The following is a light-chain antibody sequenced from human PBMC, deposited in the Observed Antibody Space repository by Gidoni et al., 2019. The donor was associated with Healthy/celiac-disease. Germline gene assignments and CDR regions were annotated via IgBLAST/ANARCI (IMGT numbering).Light chain of an antibody. CDR2: GAC. CDR1: QSVSSSY. J-gene: IGKJ2*01. CDR3: QQYGSSPYT. Sequence: DIVLTQSPGTLSLSPGERATLSCRASQSVSSSYLAWYQQKPGQAPRLLIYGACSRATGIPDRFSGSGSGTDFTLTISRLEPEYFAVYYCQQYGSSPYTFGQGTKLEIK. V-gene: IGKV3-20*01.